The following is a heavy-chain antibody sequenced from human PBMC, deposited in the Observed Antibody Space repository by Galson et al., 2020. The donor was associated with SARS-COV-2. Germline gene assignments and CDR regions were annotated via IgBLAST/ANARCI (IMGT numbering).Heavy chain of an antibody. D-gene: IGHD1-26*01. J-gene: IGHJ3*02. V-gene: IGHV1-69*13. CDR1: GGTFSSYA. CDR3: ARWEDGDGYLHAVGEDAFDI. CDR2: IIPIFGTA. Sequence: SVKVSCKASGGTFSSYAISWVRQAPGQGLEWMGGIIPIFGTANYAQKFQGRVTITADESTSTAYMELSSLRSEDTAVYYCARWEDGDGYLHAVGEDAFDIWGQGTIVTFSS.